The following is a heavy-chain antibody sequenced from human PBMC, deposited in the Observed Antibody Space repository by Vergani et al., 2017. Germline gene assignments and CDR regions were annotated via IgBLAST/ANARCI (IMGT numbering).Heavy chain of an antibody. D-gene: IGHD3-10*01. CDR3: AWDYGSGPPQSRRLLYDIGWFDP. J-gene: IGHJ5*02. CDR1: GFTFSAYW. V-gene: IGHV3-7*01. CDR2: IKQDGSEK. Sequence: EVLLVESGGGLVQPGGSLRLSCAASGFTFSAYWMNWVRQAPGKGLEWVANIKQDGSEKYYVDSVKGRFTIARDNANNLVYLQMSSVRADDTAVYYCAWDYGSGPPQSRRLLYDIGWFDPWGQGTLVTVSS.